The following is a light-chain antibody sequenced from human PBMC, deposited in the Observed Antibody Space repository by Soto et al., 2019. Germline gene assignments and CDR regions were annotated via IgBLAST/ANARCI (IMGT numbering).Light chain of an antibody. CDR3: QHYGSSPLS. V-gene: IGKV3-20*01. J-gene: IGKJ4*01. CDR2: GAS. Sequence: EIVLTQSPGTLSLSPGERATLSCRASQSVSSSYVAWYQQKPGEAPSLLIYGASSRATGMPDRMSGSLSGTDFTLTISRLEPEDFAVYYCQHYGSSPLSFGGGTKVEIK. CDR1: QSVSSSY.